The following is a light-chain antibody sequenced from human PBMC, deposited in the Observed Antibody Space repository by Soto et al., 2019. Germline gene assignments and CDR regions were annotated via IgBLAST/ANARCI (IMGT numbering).Light chain of an antibody. CDR2: AAS. Sequence: DIQMTQSPSSLSAFIGDRVTITCRASQSVDNFLNWYQQKPGKAPKLLIYAASSLQSGVPSRFSGSGSGTEFTLTIRSLHPEDSATYYCQQSYITPPLTFGGGTKVEIK. CDR1: QSVDNF. CDR3: QQSYITPPLT. J-gene: IGKJ4*01. V-gene: IGKV1-39*01.